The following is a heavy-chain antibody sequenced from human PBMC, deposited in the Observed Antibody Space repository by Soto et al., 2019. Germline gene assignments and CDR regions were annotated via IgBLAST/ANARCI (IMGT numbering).Heavy chain of an antibody. CDR1: GGTFSSSA. J-gene: IGHJ6*02. D-gene: IGHD4-4*01. CDR2: IIPLFRTP. CDR3: ARDNDRLQLGGNYYYILDV. Sequence: QVQLVQSGAEMKEPGSSVMVSCKTSGGTFSSSAISWLRQAPGQGLEWMGGIIPLFRTPDYAQKFQGRVTIVADESTSTAYMELSSLRSEDTAVYYCARDNDRLQLGGNYYYILDVWGQGTTITVSS. V-gene: IGHV1-69*12.